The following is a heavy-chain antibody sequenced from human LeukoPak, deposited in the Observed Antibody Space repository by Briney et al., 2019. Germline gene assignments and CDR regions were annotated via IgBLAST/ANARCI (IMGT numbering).Heavy chain of an antibody. J-gene: IGHJ6*03. D-gene: IGHD3-10*01. CDR1: GGSISSSSYY. V-gene: IGHV4-61*01. Sequence: SSETLSLTCTVSGGSISSSSYYWSWIRQPPGKGLEWIGYIYYSGSTNYNPSLKSRVTISVDTSKNQFSLKLSSVTAADTAVYYCARGITMVRARPQYYYYYYYMDVWGKGTTVTISS. CDR2: IYYSGST. CDR3: ARGITMVRARPQYYYYYYYMDV.